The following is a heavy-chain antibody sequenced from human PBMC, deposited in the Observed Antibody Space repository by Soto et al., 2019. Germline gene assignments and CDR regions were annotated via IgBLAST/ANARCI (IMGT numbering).Heavy chain of an antibody. J-gene: IGHJ5*02. CDR3: ARHPSDFWFDP. Sequence: SETLSLTCSVSGGSVTTDSWSWFRQPPGKGLEYIGNIYYSGSTNYNPSLKSRVSVSLDTSKNEFSLTLSSVTAADTAVYYCARHPSDFWFDPWGQGTLVTGLL. V-gene: IGHV4-59*08. CDR2: IYYSGST. CDR1: GGSVTTDS. D-gene: IGHD2-21*02.